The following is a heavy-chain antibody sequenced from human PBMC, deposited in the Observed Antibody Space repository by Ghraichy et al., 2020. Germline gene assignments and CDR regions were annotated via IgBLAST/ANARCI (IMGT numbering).Heavy chain of an antibody. CDR1: GFTFSSYS. Sequence: GGSLRLSCAASGFTFSSYSMHWVRQAPGKGLEWVALFSYDGSSKYYADSVKGRFTISRDNSKNTLYLQMNSLRADDTAVYYCARSVYQLQSFSEMDSWGQGTLVTVSS. CDR2: FSYDGSSK. CDR3: ARSVYQLQSFSEMDS. J-gene: IGHJ4*02. D-gene: IGHD2-2*01. V-gene: IGHV3-30-3*01.